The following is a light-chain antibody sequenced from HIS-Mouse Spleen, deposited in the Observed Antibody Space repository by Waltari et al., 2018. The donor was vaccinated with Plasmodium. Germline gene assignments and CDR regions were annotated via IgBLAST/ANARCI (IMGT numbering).Light chain of an antibody. Sequence: QSALPQPRSVSGSPGQSVTIACTGTSSDVGGYNYVSWYQHHPGKAPQLMIYDGSKRPSGVPDRFSGSKSGNTASLTISGLQAEDEAEYYCCSYAGSYTYVVFGGGTKLTVL. CDR2: DGS. CDR1: SSDVGGYNY. CDR3: CSYAGSYTYVV. V-gene: IGLV2-11*01. J-gene: IGLJ2*01.